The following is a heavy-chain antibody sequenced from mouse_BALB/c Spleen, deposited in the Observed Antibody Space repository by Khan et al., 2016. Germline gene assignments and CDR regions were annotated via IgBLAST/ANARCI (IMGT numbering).Heavy chain of an antibody. CDR3: ASESYGDDTFAY. Sequence: VQLQESGAELVRPGSSVKISCKASGYAFSSYWMNWVKQRPGQGLEWIGQIYPGDGETNYNGKFKGKATLTADKSSSSAHMQLSSLSSENSAVYFCASESYGDDTFAYWGQGTLVTVSA. J-gene: IGHJ3*01. CDR1: GYAFSSYW. CDR2: IYPGDGET. D-gene: IGHD2-2*01. V-gene: IGHV1-80*01.